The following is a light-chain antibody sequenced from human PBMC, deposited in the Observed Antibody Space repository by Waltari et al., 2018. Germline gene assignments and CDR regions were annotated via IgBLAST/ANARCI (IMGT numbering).Light chain of an antibody. J-gene: IGKJ2*01. V-gene: IGKV3-20*01. CDR3: QQYGSSVMYT. CDR2: GAS. CDR1: QSLTRRY. Sequence: ESVLTQSPGTLSLSPGERATLSCRASQSLTRRYLAWYQQKPGQAPRLLIYGASGRAAGIPDRFSGSGSGTDFTLTISRLEPEDFAVYYCQQYGSSVMYTFGQGTKLEIK.